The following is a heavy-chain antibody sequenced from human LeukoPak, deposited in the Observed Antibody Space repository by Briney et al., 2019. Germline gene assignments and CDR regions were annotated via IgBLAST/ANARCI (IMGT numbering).Heavy chain of an antibody. D-gene: IGHD3-22*01. Sequence: GASVKVSCKASGYTFSSYYIHWVRQAPGQGLEWVGIINPSGGSISHAQEFQGRVTMSRDSSASTLYMELSSLRSEDTAVYYCARGHYYDSSAYYYRRLNFDYWGQGTLVTVSS. CDR2: INPSGGSI. J-gene: IGHJ4*02. V-gene: IGHV1-46*01. CDR1: GYTFSSYY. CDR3: ARGHYYDSSAYYYRRLNFDY.